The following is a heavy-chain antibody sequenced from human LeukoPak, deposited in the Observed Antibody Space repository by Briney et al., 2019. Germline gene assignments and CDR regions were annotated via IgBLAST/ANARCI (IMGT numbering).Heavy chain of an antibody. V-gene: IGHV4-4*07. CDR1: GGSISNYY. CDR3: AREHKDYDGDGYYYGY. J-gene: IGHJ4*02. D-gene: IGHD2-21*02. CDR2: IYAGRNT. Sequence: SETLSLTCTVSGGSISNYYWSWIRQPAGKGLEGIGRIYAGRNTDHNPSLKSRVTMSLDSCKNQFSLRLTSVTAADTAVYYCAREHKDYDGDGYYYGYWGQGTLVTVSS.